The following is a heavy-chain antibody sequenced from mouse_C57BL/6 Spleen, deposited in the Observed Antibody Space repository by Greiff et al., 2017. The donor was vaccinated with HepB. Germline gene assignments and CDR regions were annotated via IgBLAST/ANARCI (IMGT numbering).Heavy chain of an antibody. CDR3: ARADGYYVDYAMDY. CDR2: INYDGSST. Sequence: EVQVVESEGGLVQPGSSMKLSCTASGFTFSDYYMAWVRQVPEKGLEWVANINYDGSSTYYLDSLKSRFIISRDNAKNILYLQMSSLKSEDTATYYCARADGYYVDYAMDYWGQGTSVTVSS. V-gene: IGHV5-16*01. D-gene: IGHD2-3*01. J-gene: IGHJ4*01. CDR1: GFTFSDYY.